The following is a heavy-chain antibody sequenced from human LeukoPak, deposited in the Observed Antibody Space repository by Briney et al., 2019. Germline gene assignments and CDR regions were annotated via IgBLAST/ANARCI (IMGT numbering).Heavy chain of an antibody. J-gene: IGHJ3*02. CDR2: ISSSSSYI. D-gene: IGHD1-26*01. Sequence: GGSLRLSCAASGFTLSSHSMNWVRQAPGKGLEWVSSISSSSSYIYYADSVKGRFTISRDNAKNSLYLQMNSLRAEDTAVYYCAKDVGGSYADAFDIWGQGTMVTVSS. CDR3: AKDVGGSYADAFDI. V-gene: IGHV3-21*04. CDR1: GFTLSSHS.